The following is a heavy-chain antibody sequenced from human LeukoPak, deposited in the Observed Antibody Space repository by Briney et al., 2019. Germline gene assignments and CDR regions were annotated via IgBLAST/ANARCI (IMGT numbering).Heavy chain of an antibody. Sequence: PGGSLRLSCAASGFTLSSAWMSWVHQAPGKGLEWVGRVKFDGETTDYAAPVKGRFTVSRDDSRNILSLQMDSLETEDTAVYYCTTALSSLGVGEFDYWGQGTLVTVSS. CDR2: VKFDGETT. CDR1: GFTLSSAW. V-gene: IGHV3-15*01. CDR3: TTALSSLGVGEFDY. J-gene: IGHJ4*02. D-gene: IGHD3-3*01.